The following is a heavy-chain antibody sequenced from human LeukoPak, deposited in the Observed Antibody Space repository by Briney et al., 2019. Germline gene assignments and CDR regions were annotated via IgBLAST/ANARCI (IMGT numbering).Heavy chain of an antibody. V-gene: IGHV4-39*01. J-gene: IGHJ4*02. D-gene: IGHD3-10*01. CDR1: GGSISSSSNY. CDR2: IYYSGST. CDR3: ARNVSRGYFDY. Sequence: SETLSLTCTVSGGSISSSSNYWGWIRQPPGKGLEWIGTIYYSGSTCCNPSLKSRVTISVDTSKSQFSLKLSSVTAADTAVYYCARNVSRGYFDYWGQGTLVTVSS.